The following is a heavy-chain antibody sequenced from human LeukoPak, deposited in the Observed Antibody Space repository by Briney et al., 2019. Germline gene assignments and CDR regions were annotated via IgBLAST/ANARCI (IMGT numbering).Heavy chain of an antibody. CDR1: GFNVSSNY. D-gene: IGHD2-2*02. V-gene: IGHV3-53*01. CDR3: ARETRFGYCNSSNCYTAIEY. CDR2: IYKGGST. J-gene: IGHJ4*02. Sequence: GGSLRLSCAASGFNVSSNYMSWVRQAPGKGLEWVTVIYKGGSTYYADSVKGRFAISRDNSKNTLYLQMNFLSADDTAVYYCARETRFGYCNSSNCYTAIEYWGQGTLVTVSS.